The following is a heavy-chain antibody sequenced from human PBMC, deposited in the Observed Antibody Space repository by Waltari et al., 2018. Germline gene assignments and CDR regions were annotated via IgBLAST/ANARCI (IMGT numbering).Heavy chain of an antibody. J-gene: IGHJ4*02. D-gene: IGHD3-22*01. CDR3: ARDPGYYDTSGYPAYFDY. CDR2: IYFSGST. CDR1: GYSISSGYY. V-gene: IGHV4-38-2*02. Sequence: QVQLQESGPGLVKPSETLSLTCTVSGYSISSGYYWGWIRQPPGKGLEWIGSIYFSGSTSYNPSLKSRVTISVDTSKNHFSLKLSSVTAADTAVYYCARDPGYYDTSGYPAYFDYWGQGTLVTVSS.